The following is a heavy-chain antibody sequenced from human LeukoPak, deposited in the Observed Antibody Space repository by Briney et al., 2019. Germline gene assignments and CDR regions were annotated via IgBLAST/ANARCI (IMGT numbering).Heavy chain of an antibody. J-gene: IGHJ5*02. CDR3: ARSWVKWAPSEP. Sequence: PSETLSLTCTVSGGSISSSSYYWGWIRQPPGKGLEWIGSIYYSGSTYYNPSLKSRVTISVDTSKNQFSLKLSSVTAADTAVYYCARSWVKWAPSEPWGQGTLVTVSS. D-gene: IGHD2-8*01. V-gene: IGHV4-39*07. CDR2: IYYSGST. CDR1: GGSISSSSYY.